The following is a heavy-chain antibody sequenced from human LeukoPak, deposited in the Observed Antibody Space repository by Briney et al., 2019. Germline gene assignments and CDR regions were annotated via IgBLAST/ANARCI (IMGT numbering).Heavy chain of an antibody. V-gene: IGHV1-2*02. J-gene: IGHJ3*02. CDR1: GYTFTGYY. CDR2: ISPNSGGT. Sequence: ASVKVSCKASGYTFTGYYMHWVRQAPGQGLEWMGWISPNSGGTNYAQKFQGRVTMTRDTSISTAYMELSRLRSDDTAVYYCARRSTTFFEIRRGAFDIWGQGTMVTVSS. CDR3: ARRSTTFFEIRRGAFDI. D-gene: IGHD3-16*01.